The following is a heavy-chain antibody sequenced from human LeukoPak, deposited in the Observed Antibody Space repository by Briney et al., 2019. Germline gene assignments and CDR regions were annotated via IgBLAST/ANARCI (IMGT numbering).Heavy chain of an antibody. Sequence: GGSLRLSCAASGFTFSSYGMHWVRQPPGKGLEWVAVISYDGSNKYSADSVKGRFTISRDNSKNTLYLQMNSLRAEDTAVYYCAKDRPVTPVLDYWGQGTLVTVSS. J-gene: IGHJ4*02. CDR1: GFTFSSYG. CDR3: AKDRPVTPVLDY. D-gene: IGHD4-17*01. V-gene: IGHV3-30*18. CDR2: ISYDGSNK.